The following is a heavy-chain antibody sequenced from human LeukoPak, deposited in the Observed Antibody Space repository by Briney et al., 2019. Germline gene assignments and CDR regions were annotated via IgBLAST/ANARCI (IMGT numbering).Heavy chain of an antibody. D-gene: IGHD6-13*01. J-gene: IGHJ4*02. CDR3: ARSYSSSWYVDPPVDY. V-gene: IGHV5-51*01. CDR2: IYPGDSDT. Sequence: GESLEISCKGSGYSFTSYWIGWVRQMPGKGLEWMGIIYPGDSDTRYSPSFQGQVTISADKSISTAYLQWSSPKASDTAMYYCARSYSSSWYVDPPVDYWGQGTLVTVSS. CDR1: GYSFTSYW.